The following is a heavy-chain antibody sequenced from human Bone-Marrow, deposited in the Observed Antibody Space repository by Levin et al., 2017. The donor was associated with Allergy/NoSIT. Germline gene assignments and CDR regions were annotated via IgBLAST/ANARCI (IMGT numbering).Heavy chain of an antibody. Sequence: PGGSLRLSCAASGFTFSSYAMSWVRQAPGKGLEWVSAISGSGGSTYYADSVKGRFTISRDNSKNTLYLQMNSLRAEDTAVYYCASLRGRGELLLNNWFDPWGQGTLVTVSS. CDR1: GFTFSSYA. V-gene: IGHV3-23*01. J-gene: IGHJ5*02. D-gene: IGHD1-26*01. CDR3: ASLRGRGELLLNNWFDP. CDR2: ISGSGGST.